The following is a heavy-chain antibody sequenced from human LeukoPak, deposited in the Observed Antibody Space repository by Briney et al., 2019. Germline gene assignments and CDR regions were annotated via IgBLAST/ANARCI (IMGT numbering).Heavy chain of an antibody. CDR2: IDTSGST. J-gene: IGHJ4*02. CDR3: ARGRVGAGTGDY. D-gene: IGHD6-13*01. V-gene: IGHV4-61*02. Sequence: PSETLSLTCTVSGGSISSGSYYWSWIRQPAGKGLEWIGRIDTSGSTNYNPSLKSRVTISVDTSKNQFSLKLSSVTAADTAVYYCARGRVGAGTGDYWGQGTLVTVSS. CDR1: GGSISSGSYY.